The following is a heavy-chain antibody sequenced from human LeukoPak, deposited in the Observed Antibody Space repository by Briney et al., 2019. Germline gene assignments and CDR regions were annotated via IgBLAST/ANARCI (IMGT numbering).Heavy chain of an antibody. D-gene: IGHD2-2*01. CDR1: GFTFSSYG. J-gene: IGHJ6*04. CDR2: ISYDGSNK. Sequence: PGRSLRLSCAASGFTFSSYGMHWVRQAPGKGLEWVAVISYDGSNKYYADSVKGRFTISRDNSKNTLYLQMNSLRAEDTAVYYCAKCKVPAATYYYYYYGMDVWGKGTTVTVSS. CDR3: AKCKVPAATYYYYYYGMDV. V-gene: IGHV3-30*18.